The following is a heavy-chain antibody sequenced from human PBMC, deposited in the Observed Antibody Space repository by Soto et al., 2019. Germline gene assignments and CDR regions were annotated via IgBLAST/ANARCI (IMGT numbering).Heavy chain of an antibody. D-gene: IGHD3-3*01. V-gene: IGHV1-46*01. CDR2: INPSGGST. CDR1: GYTFTSYY. Sequence: QVQLVQSGAEVKKPGTSVKVSCKASGYTFTSYYMHWVRQAHGQGLEWMGIINPSGGSTSYAQKFQGRVTMTRDTSTSTVCMELSSLRSEDTAVYYCARGADVGFWSGYYTAYYFDYWGQGTLVTVSS. CDR3: ARGADVGFWSGYYTAYYFDY. J-gene: IGHJ4*02.